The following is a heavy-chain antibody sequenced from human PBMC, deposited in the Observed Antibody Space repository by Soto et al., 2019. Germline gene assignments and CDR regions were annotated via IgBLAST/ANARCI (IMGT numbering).Heavy chain of an antibody. CDR1: GFTFSNFY. J-gene: IGHJ3*01. D-gene: IGHD1-26*01. V-gene: IGHV3-11*06. CDR3: ARVRSGTYNAFDL. Sequence: QVQLVESGGGLVRPGGSLRLSCAASGFTFSNFYMNWVRQAPGKGLEWVAFLSSESSFISYADSVKGRFTISRDNAKKSLFLQMGSLRAEDTAVYYCARVRSGTYNAFDLWSQGTVVTVSS. CDR2: LSSESSFI.